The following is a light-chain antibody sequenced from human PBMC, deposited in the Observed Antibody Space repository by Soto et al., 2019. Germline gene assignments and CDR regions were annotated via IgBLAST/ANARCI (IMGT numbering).Light chain of an antibody. CDR3: GTWDSSLIAL. CDR2: ENS. CDR1: SSNIGSND. J-gene: IGLJ1*01. V-gene: IGLV1-51*02. Sequence: QSALTQPPSVSAGPGQKVTISCSGNSSNIGSNDVSWYQQLPGKAPKLLIYENSQRPSGIPDRFSGSKSGTSATLGITGLQTGDEADYYCGTWDSSLIALFGTGTKVTVL.